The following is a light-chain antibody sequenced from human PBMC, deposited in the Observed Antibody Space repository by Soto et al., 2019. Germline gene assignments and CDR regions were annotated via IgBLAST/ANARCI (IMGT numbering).Light chain of an antibody. V-gene: IGLV2-14*01. J-gene: IGLJ1*01. CDR3: SSYTSSSAES. CDR2: EVS. CDR1: SRVVGGYNY. Sequence: QSVMTQAASVSGSPGQSITISCSGTSRVVGGYNYVSWDQQHPSTAPKLLITEVSNRPSGDSNRISGSKSGNTASLTISGLQAEVEADDYCSSYTSSSAESFRPGTKVTV.